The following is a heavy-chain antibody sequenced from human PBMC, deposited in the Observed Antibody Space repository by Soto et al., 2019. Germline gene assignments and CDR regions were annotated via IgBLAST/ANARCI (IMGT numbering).Heavy chain of an antibody. J-gene: IGHJ4*02. CDR1: GYTFSSYA. D-gene: IGHD7-27*01. Sequence: ASVKVSCKASGYTFSSYAMHWVRQAPGQRLEWMGWINAGYGNTKSSQKFQDRVTISRDTSASTAYMELTSLRSEDTAVYYCARDAGDGTFDFWGQGTLVTVSS. CDR2: INAGYGNT. V-gene: IGHV1-3*01. CDR3: ARDAGDGTFDF.